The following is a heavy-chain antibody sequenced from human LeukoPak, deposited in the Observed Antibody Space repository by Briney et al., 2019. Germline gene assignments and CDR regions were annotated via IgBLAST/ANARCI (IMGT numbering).Heavy chain of an antibody. CDR1: GGSISSYY. Sequence: SETLSLTCTVSGGSISSYYWSWIRQPPGKGLEWIGYIYYSGSTNYNPSLKSRVTISVDTSKNQFSLKLSSVTAADTAMYYCARAMNSWFLLDLDYWGQGNLVTVSS. J-gene: IGHJ4*02. D-gene: IGHD3-22*01. CDR2: IYYSGST. V-gene: IGHV4-59*01. CDR3: ARAMNSWFLLDLDY.